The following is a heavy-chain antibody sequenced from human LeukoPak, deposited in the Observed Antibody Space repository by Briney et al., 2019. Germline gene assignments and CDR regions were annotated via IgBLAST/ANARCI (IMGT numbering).Heavy chain of an antibody. V-gene: IGHV1-2*02. CDR1: GYTFTGYY. J-gene: IGHJ4*02. CDR2: INPNSGGT. D-gene: IGHD3-3*01. CDR3: ARHLAIFGVVDLTDSGFDY. Sequence: GASVKVSCKASGYTFTGYYMHWVRQAPGQGLKWMGWINPNSGGTDYAQKFQGRVTMTRDTSISTAYMELSRLRSDDTAVYYCARHLAIFGVVDLTDSGFDYWGQGTLVTVSS.